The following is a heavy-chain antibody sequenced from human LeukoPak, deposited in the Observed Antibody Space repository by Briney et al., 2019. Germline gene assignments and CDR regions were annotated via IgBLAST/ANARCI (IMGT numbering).Heavy chain of an antibody. CDR3: ASSTLYYGMDV. D-gene: IGHD3-16*01. Sequence: PSATPSLTCTVSAGSISTYCWGWIRQPPRNGQDWIGYIYDSWSTNQNSSLKSRVTISVDTSKNQFSLELRAVTASDTAVYYCASSTLYYGMDVWGQGTTVTVSS. V-gene: IGHV4-59*08. CDR1: AGSISTYC. J-gene: IGHJ6*02. CDR2: IYDSWST.